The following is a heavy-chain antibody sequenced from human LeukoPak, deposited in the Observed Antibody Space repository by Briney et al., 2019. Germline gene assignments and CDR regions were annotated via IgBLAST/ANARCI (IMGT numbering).Heavy chain of an antibody. CDR1: GYTFTRYG. D-gene: IGHD1-7*01. CDR2: VIPIFGTS. J-gene: IGHJ6*03. CDR3: ARVLNYDYYYYYYMDV. V-gene: IGHV1-69*06. Sequence: SVKVSCKASGYTFTRYGISWLRQAPGQGREWMGAVIPIFGTSNYAQKFQGRVTTTADKTTSTAYMELSSLRSEDTAVYYCARVLNYDYYYYYYMDVWGKGTPVTVSS.